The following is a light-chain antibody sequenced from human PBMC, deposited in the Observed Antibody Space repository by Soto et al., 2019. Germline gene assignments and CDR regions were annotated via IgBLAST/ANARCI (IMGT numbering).Light chain of an antibody. V-gene: IGKV1-5*01. CDR2: AAS. J-gene: IGKJ4*01. CDR3: QQLERYPST. CDR1: QSISSW. Sequence: DIQMTQSPSTLSASVGDRVTITCRASQSISSWLAWYQKKPGKAPKLLIYAASTLQSGFPSRFSGSGSGTDFTLTISSLQPEDFATYYCQQLERYPSTFGGGTKV.